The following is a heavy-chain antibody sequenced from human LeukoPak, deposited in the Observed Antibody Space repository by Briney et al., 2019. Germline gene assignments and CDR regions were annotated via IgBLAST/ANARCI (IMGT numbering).Heavy chain of an antibody. CDR2: ISGSGGST. V-gene: IGHV3-23*01. CDR1: GFTLSSYW. CDR3: ARDVGDYGGTSAFDS. Sequence: PGGSLRLSCAASGFTLSSYWMSWVRQAPGKGLEWVSAISGSGGSTYYADSVKGRFTISRDNSKNTLYLQMNSLRAEDTAVYYCARDVGDYGGTSAFDSWGQGTLVTVSS. D-gene: IGHD4-23*01. J-gene: IGHJ4*02.